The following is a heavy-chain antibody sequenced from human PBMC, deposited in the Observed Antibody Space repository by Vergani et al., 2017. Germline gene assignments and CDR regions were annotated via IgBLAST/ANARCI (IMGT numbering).Heavy chain of an antibody. Sequence: EVQLVESGGGLVQPGGSLRLSCAASGFTFSSYWMSWVRQAPGKGLEWVANIKHDGSEKYYVDSVKGRFTISRDNSKNSLYLQMDSLRAEETAVYYCARDTARWFGESWTGVDYWGQGTLVTVSS. CDR1: GFTFSSYW. D-gene: IGHD3-10*01. CDR3: ARDTARWFGESWTGVDY. J-gene: IGHJ4*02. CDR2: IKHDGSEK. V-gene: IGHV3-7*01.